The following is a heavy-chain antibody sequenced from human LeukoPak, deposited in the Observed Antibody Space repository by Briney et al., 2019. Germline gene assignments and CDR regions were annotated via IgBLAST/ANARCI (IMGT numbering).Heavy chain of an antibody. Sequence: SETLSLTCTVSGGSFSSYFWSWIRQPPGKGLEWIGYIYYSGSTHYNSSLKSRVTISVDTSKNQFSLKLSSVTAADTAVYYCARSTLRTGGFDYWGQGTLVTVSS. D-gene: IGHD5-12*01. J-gene: IGHJ4*02. CDR1: GGSFSSYF. CDR3: ARSTLRTGGFDY. V-gene: IGHV4-59*08. CDR2: IYYSGST.